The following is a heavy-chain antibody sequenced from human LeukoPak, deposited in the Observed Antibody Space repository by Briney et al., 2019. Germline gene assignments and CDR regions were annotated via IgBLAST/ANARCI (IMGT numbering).Heavy chain of an antibody. CDR3: ASPSHGSVFGVVRYPQGYFQH. V-gene: IGHV3-30-3*01. D-gene: IGHD3-3*01. CDR1: GFTFSSYA. CDR2: ISYDGSNK. Sequence: PGRSLRLSCAASGFTFSSYAMHWVRQAPGKGLEWVAVISYDGSNKYYADSVKGRFTISRDNSKNTLYLQMNSLRAEDTAVYYCASPSHGSVFGVVRYPQGYFQHWGQGTLVTVSS. J-gene: IGHJ1*01.